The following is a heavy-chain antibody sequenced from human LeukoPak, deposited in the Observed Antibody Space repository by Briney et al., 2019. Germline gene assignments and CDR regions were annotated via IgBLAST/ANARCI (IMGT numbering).Heavy chain of an antibody. Sequence: ASVKVSCKASGYTFTGYYMHWVRQAPGKGLEWMGWINPNSGGTNYAQKFQGWVTMTRDTSISTAYMELSRLRSDDTVVYYCATGSWPGYFDYWGQGTLVTVSS. J-gene: IGHJ4*02. CDR1: GYTFTGYY. V-gene: IGHV1-2*04. D-gene: IGHD5-24*01. CDR2: INPNSGGT. CDR3: ATGSWPGYFDY.